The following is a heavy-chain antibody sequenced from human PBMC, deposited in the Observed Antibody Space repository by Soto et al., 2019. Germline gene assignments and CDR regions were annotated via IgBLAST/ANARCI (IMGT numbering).Heavy chain of an antibody. CDR1: SVSVSGSYW. D-gene: IGHD1-7*01. Sequence: QVQIQESGPGLVKPSGTLSLACSVSSVSVSGSYWCAWVRQSPGKGLEWIGEIDHSARTNYNPSLKSRVTKSLDYSKTQFSLTLWSVTAADTAVYYRARSNWNYVRTLDYWGQGSQVIVSS. V-gene: IGHV4-4*02. CDR3: ARSNWNYVRTLDY. J-gene: IGHJ4*02. CDR2: IDHSART.